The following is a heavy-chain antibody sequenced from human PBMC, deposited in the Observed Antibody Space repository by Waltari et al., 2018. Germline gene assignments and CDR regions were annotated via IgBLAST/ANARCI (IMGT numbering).Heavy chain of an antibody. CDR2: LAHDGINK. Sequence: QVQPVESGGGVVQPGRSLRLSCAASGFSFSSYGMHWVRQVPGKGLEWVAVLAHDGINKYYADSVKGRFTISRDNSKNTLYLLMNSLRPEDTAVYYCAKDGLGSSGWCYFDYWGQGSLVTVSS. J-gene: IGHJ4*02. V-gene: IGHV3-30*18. CDR3: AKDGLGSSGWCYFDY. D-gene: IGHD6-19*01. CDR1: GFSFSSYG.